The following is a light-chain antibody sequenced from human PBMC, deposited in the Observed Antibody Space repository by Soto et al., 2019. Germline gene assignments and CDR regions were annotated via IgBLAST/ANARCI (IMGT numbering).Light chain of an antibody. V-gene: IGKV3-20*01. CDR2: GAS. CDR3: QHYGSSLIT. J-gene: IGKJ5*01. CDR1: QSVSSY. Sequence: EIVLTQSPATLSLSPGERATLSCRASQSVSSYLAWYQQKPGQAPRLLIYGASSRATGIPDRFSGSGSGTDFTLTIARLEPADFSVYYCQHYGSSLITFGQGTRLEI.